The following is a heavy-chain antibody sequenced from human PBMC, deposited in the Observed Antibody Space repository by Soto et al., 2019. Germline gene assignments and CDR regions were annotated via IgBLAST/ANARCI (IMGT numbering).Heavy chain of an antibody. Sequence: GGSLRLSCAASGFTFSSYAMSWVRQAPGKGLEWVSAIGGSGGSTYYADSVKGRFTISRDNSKNTLYLQMNSLRAEDTAVYYCAKDPYSNYEGGWFDPWGQGTLVTVSS. V-gene: IGHV3-23*01. D-gene: IGHD4-4*01. CDR3: AKDPYSNYEGGWFDP. CDR2: IGGSGGST. J-gene: IGHJ5*02. CDR1: GFTFSSYA.